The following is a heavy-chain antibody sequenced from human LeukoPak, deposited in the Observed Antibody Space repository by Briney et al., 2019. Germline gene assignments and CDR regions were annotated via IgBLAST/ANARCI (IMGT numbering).Heavy chain of an antibody. J-gene: IGHJ4*02. CDR1: GGTFSSYA. V-gene: IGHV1-69*13. CDR2: IIPIFGTA. D-gene: IGHD4-23*01. Sequence: ASVKVSCKASGGTFSSYAISWVRQAPGQGLEWMGGIIPIFGTANYAQKFQGRVTITADESTSTAYMELSSLRSEDTAVYYCARGTDYGGPFDYWGQGTLVTVSS. CDR3: ARGTDYGGPFDY.